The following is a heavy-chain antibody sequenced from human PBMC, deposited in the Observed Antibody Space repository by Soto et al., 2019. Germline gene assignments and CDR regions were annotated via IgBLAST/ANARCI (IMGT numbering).Heavy chain of an antibody. CDR2: IYYSGST. J-gene: IGHJ4*02. Sequence: PSETRSLTCTVSGGSISSGDYYWSWIRQPPGKGLEWIGYIYYSGSTYYNPSLKSRVTISVDTSKNQFSLKLSSVTAADTAVYYCARGPNTIAAAAYYFDYWGQGTLVTV. V-gene: IGHV4-30-4*01. CDR1: GGSISSGDYY. D-gene: IGHD6-13*01. CDR3: ARGPNTIAAAAYYFDY.